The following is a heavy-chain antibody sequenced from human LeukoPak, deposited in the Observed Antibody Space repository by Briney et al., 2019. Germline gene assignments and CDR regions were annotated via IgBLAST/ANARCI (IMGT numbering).Heavy chain of an antibody. Sequence: GGSLRLSCAASGFTFSSYSMNWVRQAPGKGLEWVSAISGSGGSTYYADSVKGRFTISRDNSKNTLYLQMNNLRAEDTAVYYCAKDLNVVIAPAGDYWGQGTLVTVSS. J-gene: IGHJ4*02. CDR1: GFTFSSYS. CDR3: AKDLNVVIAPAGDY. CDR2: ISGSGGST. V-gene: IGHV3-23*01. D-gene: IGHD2-21*01.